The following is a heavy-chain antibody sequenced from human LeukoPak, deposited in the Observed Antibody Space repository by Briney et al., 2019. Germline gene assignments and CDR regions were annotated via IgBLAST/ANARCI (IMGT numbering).Heavy chain of an antibody. CDR3: AKATTRVGSLIDY. D-gene: IGHD1-26*01. Sequence: GGSLRLSCAASGFTFSSYSMNWVRQAPGKGLEWVSSISSSSSYIYYADSVKGRFTISRDISKNTLYLQMNSLRAEDTAVYYCAKATTRVGSLIDYWGQGTLVTVSS. V-gene: IGHV3-21*04. J-gene: IGHJ4*02. CDR1: GFTFSSYS. CDR2: ISSSSSYI.